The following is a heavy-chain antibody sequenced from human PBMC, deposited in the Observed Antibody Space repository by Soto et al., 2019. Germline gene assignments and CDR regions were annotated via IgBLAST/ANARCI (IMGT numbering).Heavy chain of an antibody. CDR1: GYNFATYW. Sequence: GESLKISCEGFGYNFATYWIAWVRQMPGKGLEYMGITYPGDSDSRYSPSFQGQVTFSADKSISTAYMQWSSLKASDTAMYYCARHGFYGDYASNYFDPWGQGTLVTVSS. V-gene: IGHV5-51*01. D-gene: IGHD4-17*01. J-gene: IGHJ5*02. CDR3: ARHGFYGDYASNYFDP. CDR2: TYPGDSDS.